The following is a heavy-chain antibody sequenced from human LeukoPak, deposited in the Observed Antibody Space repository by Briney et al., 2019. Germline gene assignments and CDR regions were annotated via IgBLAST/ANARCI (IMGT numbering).Heavy chain of an antibody. CDR2: IYSGGAT. CDR3: AKHFHTKGGSPYFQH. V-gene: IGHV3-66*04. D-gene: IGHD5-12*01. Sequence: PGGSLRLSCAASGITVSSNYMSWVRQAPGKGLEWVSVIYSGGATYYADSVKGRFTISRDNSKNTLYLQMNSLRAEDTAVYYCAKHFHTKGGSPYFQHWGQGTLVTVSS. CDR1: GITVSSNY. J-gene: IGHJ1*01.